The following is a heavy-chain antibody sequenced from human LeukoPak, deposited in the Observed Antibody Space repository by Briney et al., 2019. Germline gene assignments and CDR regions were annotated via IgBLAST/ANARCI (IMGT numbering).Heavy chain of an antibody. V-gene: IGHV3-23*01. J-gene: IGHJ4*02. CDR2: FGGGGFNT. CDR3: AKDNFGLVPYRFDS. CDR1: GFTFTDNA. D-gene: IGHD1-26*01. Sequence: GGSLRLSCVASGFTFTDNAMSWVRQPPGKGLEWVSSFGGGGFNTDYADSVKGRFSIARYTSTNTLYLEMNSLRAADSALYYCAKDNFGLVPYRFDSWGQGTLVTVSS.